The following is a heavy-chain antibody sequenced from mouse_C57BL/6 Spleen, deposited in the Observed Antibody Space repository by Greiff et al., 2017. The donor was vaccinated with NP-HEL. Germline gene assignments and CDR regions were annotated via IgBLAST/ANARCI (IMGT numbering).Heavy chain of an antibody. CDR1: GIDFSRYW. V-gene: IGHV4-1*01. J-gene: IGHJ4*01. D-gene: IGHD1-1*01. Sequence: EVKLVESGGGLVQPGGSLKLSCAASGIDFSRYWMSWVRRAPGKGLEWIGEINPDSSTINYAPSLKDKFIISRDNAKNTLYLQMSKVRSEDTALYYGARYYYGSSYYAMDYWGQGTSVTVSS. CDR2: INPDSSTI. CDR3: ARYYYGSSYYAMDY.